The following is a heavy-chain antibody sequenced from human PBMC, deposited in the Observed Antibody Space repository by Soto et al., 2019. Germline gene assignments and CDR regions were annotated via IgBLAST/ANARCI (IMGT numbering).Heavy chain of an antibody. J-gene: IGHJ5*01. V-gene: IGHV5-51*01. D-gene: IGHD4-17*01. Sequence: QLVPSAAEVKQPGESLKISCKGLGYSFTAYWIAWVRQMPGQGLEWMGIIYPDDSRTRYSPSFQGQVTISDDKSIRTSYLQWRSPKGPDPAVYYFAIDLNYGGNMEGADSWGQGTLATVSS. CDR1: GYSFTAYW. CDR3: AIDLNYGGNMEGADS. CDR2: IYPDDSRT.